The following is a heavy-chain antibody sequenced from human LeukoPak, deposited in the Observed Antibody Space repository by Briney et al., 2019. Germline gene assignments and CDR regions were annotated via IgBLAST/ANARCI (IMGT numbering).Heavy chain of an antibody. D-gene: IGHD2-2*01. J-gene: IGHJ3*02. V-gene: IGHV4-59*01. Sequence: SETLSLTCTVSGGSISSYYWSWIRQPPGKGLEWIGYIYYSGSTNYNPSLKSRVTISVDTSKNQFSLKLSSVTAADTAVYYCASLGYCSSTSCTDAFDIWGQGTMVTVSS. CDR2: IYYSGST. CDR1: GGSISSYY. CDR3: ASLGYCSSTSCTDAFDI.